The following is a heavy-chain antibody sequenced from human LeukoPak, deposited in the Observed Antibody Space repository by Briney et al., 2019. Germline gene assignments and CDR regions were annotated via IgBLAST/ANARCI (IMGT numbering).Heavy chain of an antibody. CDR1: GFTFSNAW. CDR3: TTDFGSYYSEAFDY. V-gene: IGHV3-15*01. CDR2: IKSKTDGGTT. D-gene: IGHD1-26*01. J-gene: IGHJ4*02. Sequence: GGSRRLSWAASGFTFSNAWMGGVGQASGKGREWVGRIKSKTDGGTTDYAAPVKGRFTISRDDSKNTLYLQMNSLKTEDTAVYYCTTDFGSYYSEAFDYWGQGTLVTVSS.